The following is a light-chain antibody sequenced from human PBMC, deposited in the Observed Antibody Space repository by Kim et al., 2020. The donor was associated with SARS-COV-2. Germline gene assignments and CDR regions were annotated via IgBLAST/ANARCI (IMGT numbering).Light chain of an antibody. CDR3: AAWEDNLGGWV. CDR2: RNN. CDR1: NPALPNHF. J-gene: IGLJ3*02. V-gene: IGLV1-47*01. Sequence: ELTQPPSASGTPGQRVTISCSGSNPALPNHFVFWYQQFPGTAPKPLIYRNNLRPSGVPDRFSGSKSGTSASLTISGLRSEDEAHYYCAAWEDNLGGWVFGGGTQLTVL.